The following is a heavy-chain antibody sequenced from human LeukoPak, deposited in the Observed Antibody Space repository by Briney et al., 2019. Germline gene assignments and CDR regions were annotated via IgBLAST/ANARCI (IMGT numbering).Heavy chain of an antibody. CDR3: ARSQGIADAFDV. Sequence: GGSLRLSCAATGVIVSSSFINWVRQAPGKGLEWVAVIYSGGLTYYADSVKGRFTISRDISKNTVDLQMNSLRGEDTAVFYCARSQGIADAFDVWGQGTMATVSS. V-gene: IGHV3-66*02. D-gene: IGHD6-13*01. J-gene: IGHJ3*01. CDR1: GVIVSSSF. CDR2: IYSGGLT.